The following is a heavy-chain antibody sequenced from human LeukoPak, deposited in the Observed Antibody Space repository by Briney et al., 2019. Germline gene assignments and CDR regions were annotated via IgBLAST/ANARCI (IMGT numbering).Heavy chain of an antibody. Sequence: PGKSLRLSCVASGFTFSSSGFHWVRQAPGKGLDWVALISYDGTNNYYADSVKGRFTISRDNTRGTLYLQKDSLRIDDTAVYYSAKGSYTTDWYNYLDLWGEGALVTVSS. V-gene: IGHV3-30*18. CDR1: GFTFSSSG. CDR2: ISYDGTNN. J-gene: IGHJ1*01. D-gene: IGHD6-19*01. CDR3: AKGSYTTDWYNYLDL.